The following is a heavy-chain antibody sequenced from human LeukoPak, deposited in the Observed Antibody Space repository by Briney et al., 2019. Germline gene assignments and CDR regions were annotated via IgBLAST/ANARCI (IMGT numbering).Heavy chain of an antibody. CDR3: ASTTPSIAARYFDY. D-gene: IGHD6-6*01. CDR2: INHSGST. J-gene: IGHJ4*02. V-gene: IGHV4-34*01. CDR1: GGSFSGYY. Sequence: SETLSLTCAVYGGSFSGYYWSWIRQPPGKGLEWIGEINHSGSTNYNPSLKSRVTISVDTSKNQFSLKLSSVTAADTAVYYCASTTPSIAARYFDYWGQGTLVTVSS.